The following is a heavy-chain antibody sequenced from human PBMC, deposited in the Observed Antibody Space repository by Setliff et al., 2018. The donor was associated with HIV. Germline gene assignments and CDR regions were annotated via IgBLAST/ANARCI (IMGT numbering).Heavy chain of an antibody. CDR1: GLTLSDYY. CDR3: TREGSHSGPDLDC. Sequence: GGSLRLSCAASGLTLSDYYINWVRQAPGKGLEWVGRTKDKGQSFSTEYAASVRGRFTISRDGSKNSVYLQMNSLKSEDTAVYYCTREGSHSGPDLDCWGQGTVVTVSS. V-gene: IGHV3-72*01. D-gene: IGHD1-26*01. CDR2: TKDKGQSFST. J-gene: IGHJ4*02.